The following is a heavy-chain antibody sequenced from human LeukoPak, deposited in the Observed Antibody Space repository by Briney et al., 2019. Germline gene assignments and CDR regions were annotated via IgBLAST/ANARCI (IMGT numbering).Heavy chain of an antibody. D-gene: IGHD1-14*01. J-gene: IGHJ3*02. CDR1: GFTINNNN. Sequence: GGSLRLSCAVSGFTINNNNMNWVRQAPGKGLEWVSIIYSDGRAYYADSVKGRFTITRDISKNTVNLRLNSLRAEDTALYYCVREFSGGPHGFDIWGQGTKVTVS. V-gene: IGHV3-53*01. CDR2: IYSDGRA. CDR3: VREFSGGPHGFDI.